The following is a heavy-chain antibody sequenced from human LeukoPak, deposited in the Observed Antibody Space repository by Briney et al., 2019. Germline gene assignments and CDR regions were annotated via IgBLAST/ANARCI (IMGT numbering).Heavy chain of an antibody. D-gene: IGHD1-14*01. CDR1: GFTFSSYA. Sequence: GGSLRLSCAASGFTFSSYAMSWVRQAPGKGLEWVSAISDGGGTTYYADSVQGRFTISRDYSKNTLFLQMNSLRADDTAVYYCAKVGTGDLFRALDYWGQGTLVTVSS. J-gene: IGHJ4*02. CDR3: AKVGTGDLFRALDY. V-gene: IGHV3-23*01. CDR2: ISDGGGTT.